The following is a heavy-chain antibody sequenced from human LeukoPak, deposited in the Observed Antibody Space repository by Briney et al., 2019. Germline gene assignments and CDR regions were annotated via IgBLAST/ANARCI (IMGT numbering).Heavy chain of an antibody. V-gene: IGHV3-7*04. J-gene: IGHJ4*02. CDR3: TRVGYIDEGIDY. Sequence: GGSLRLSCVASGFPFSSYWMTWVRQAPGKGLECVANIKQDGSKKSYVDSVKGRFTISRDNAKNSLYLQMNSLRAEDTGIYYCTRVGYIDEGIDYWGQGTLVTVSS. CDR1: GFPFSSYW. CDR2: IKQDGSKK. D-gene: IGHD5-24*01.